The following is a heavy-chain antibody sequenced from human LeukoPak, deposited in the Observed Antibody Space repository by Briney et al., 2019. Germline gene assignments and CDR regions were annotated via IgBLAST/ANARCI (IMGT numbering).Heavy chain of an antibody. V-gene: IGHV1-18*01. CDR2: ISAYNGNT. D-gene: IGHD1-26*01. Sequence: GSVKVSCKASGYTFTSYGISWVRQAPGQGLEWMGWISAYNGNTNYAQKLQGRVTMTTDTSTSTAYMELRSLRSDDTAVYYCARSRLGYPLRDSGSHWYYFDYWGQGTLVTVSS. CDR1: GYTFTSYG. CDR3: ARSRLGYPLRDSGSHWYYFDY. J-gene: IGHJ4*02.